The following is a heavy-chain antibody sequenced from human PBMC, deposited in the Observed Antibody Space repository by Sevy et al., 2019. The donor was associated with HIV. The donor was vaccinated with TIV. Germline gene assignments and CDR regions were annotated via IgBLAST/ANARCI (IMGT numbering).Heavy chain of an antibody. CDR1: GFTFSSYG. D-gene: IGHD2-21*01. CDR3: ARDQGEXGXDX. V-gene: IGHV3-33*01. CDR2: IWDDGSNK. Sequence: GGSLRLSCAASGFTFSSYGMHWVRQAPGKGLEWVGVIWDDGSNKYYADSVKGRFTISRDNSKNTLYLQMNSLRAEDTAVYYCARDQGEXGXDXXGXXTTVTVSS. J-gene: IGHJ6*01.